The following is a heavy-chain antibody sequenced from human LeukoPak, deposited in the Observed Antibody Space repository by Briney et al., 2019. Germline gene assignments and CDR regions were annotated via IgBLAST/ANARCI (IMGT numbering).Heavy chain of an antibody. CDR2: ISYDGSNK. J-gene: IGHJ4*02. D-gene: IGHD3-10*01. Sequence: GRSLRLSCAASGFTFSSYGMHWVRQAPGKGLEWVAVISYDGSNKYYADSVKGRFTISRDNSKNTLYLQMNSLRAEDTAVYYCAKDLVGMVRGVIGYWGQGTLVTVSS. V-gene: IGHV3-30*18. CDR1: GFTFSSYG. CDR3: AKDLVGMVRGVIGY.